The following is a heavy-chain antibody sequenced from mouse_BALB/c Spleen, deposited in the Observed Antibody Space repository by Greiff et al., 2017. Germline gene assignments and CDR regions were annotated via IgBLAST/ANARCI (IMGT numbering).Heavy chain of an antibody. CDR2: INPSNGRT. V-gene: IGHV1S81*02. Sequence: QQSCKASGYTFTSYWMHWVKQRPGQGLEWIGEINPSNGRTNYNEKFKSKATLTVDKSSSTAYMQLSSLTSEDSAVYYCAKGGYYVWYAMDYWGQGTSVTVSS. J-gene: IGHJ4*01. CDR1: GYTFTSYW. CDR3: AKGGYYVWYAMDY. D-gene: IGHD2-3*01.